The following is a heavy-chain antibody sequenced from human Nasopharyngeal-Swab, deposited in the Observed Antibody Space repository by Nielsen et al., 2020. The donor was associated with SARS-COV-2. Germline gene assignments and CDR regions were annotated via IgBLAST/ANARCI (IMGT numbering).Heavy chain of an antibody. CDR3: ARDSSAHCGGDCSPYYYMDV. J-gene: IGHJ6*03. Sequence: GESLKISCAASGFTFSSYSMNWVRQAPGKGLEWVSSISSSSSYIYYADSVKGRFTISRDNAKNSLYLQMNSLRAEDTAVYYCARDSSAHCGGDCSPYYYMDVWGKGTTVTVSS. D-gene: IGHD2-21*01. CDR2: ISSSSSYI. CDR1: GFTFSSYS. V-gene: IGHV3-21*01.